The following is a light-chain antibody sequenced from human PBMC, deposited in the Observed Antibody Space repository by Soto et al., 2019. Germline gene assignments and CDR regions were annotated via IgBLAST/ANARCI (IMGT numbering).Light chain of an antibody. CDR1: SIDVGGYNF. V-gene: IGLV2-14*01. Sequence: QSVLAQPASVSGSPGQSITISCTGTSIDVGGYNFVSWYQQHPGKAPKLMIYDVSDRPSGVSNRFSGSKSGNTASLTISGLQAEDEAEYYCSSYTSSTTQVLGTGTKVTVL. CDR2: DVS. CDR3: SSYTSSTTQV. J-gene: IGLJ1*01.